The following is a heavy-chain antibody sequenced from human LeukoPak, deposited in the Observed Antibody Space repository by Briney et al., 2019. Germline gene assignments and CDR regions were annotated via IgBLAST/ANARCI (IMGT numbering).Heavy chain of an antibody. CDR2: IYSGGST. D-gene: IGHD3-22*01. J-gene: IGHJ4*02. CDR3: ARAGLYYYDSSGFSGY. CDR1: GFTVSSNY. V-gene: IGHV3-66*01. Sequence: SGGSLRLSCAASGFTVSSNYMSWVRQAPGKGLEWVSVIYSGGSTYYADSVKGRFTISRDNSKNTLYLQMNSLRAEDTAVYYCARAGLYYYDSSGFSGYWGQGTLVTVSS.